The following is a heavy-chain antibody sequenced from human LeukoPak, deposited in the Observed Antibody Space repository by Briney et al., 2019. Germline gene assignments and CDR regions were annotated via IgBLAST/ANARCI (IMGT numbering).Heavy chain of an antibody. CDR1: GGSFSSGDYS. D-gene: IGHD6-13*01. CDR2: LFSSGTT. J-gene: IGHJ4*02. CDR3: ARDPSPSVSAAATRYFDY. V-gene: IGHV4-61*02. Sequence: SQTLSLTCTVPGGSFSSGDYSWNWIRQPAGQGLEWIGRLFSSGTTNYNPSLKSRVTISGDTSNNQFSLKLTSVTAADTAVYYCARDPSPSVSAAATRYFDYWGQGTLVTVSS.